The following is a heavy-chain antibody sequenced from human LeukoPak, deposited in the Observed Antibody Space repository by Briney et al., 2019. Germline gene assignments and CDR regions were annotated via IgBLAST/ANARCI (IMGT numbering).Heavy chain of an antibody. J-gene: IGHJ4*02. D-gene: IGHD6-6*01. CDR2: VYYSGSS. Sequence: PSETLSLTCTVSGGSISSYYWSWIRQPPGKGLEWIGYVYYSGSSNYNPSLKSRATISADTSKNQFSLKMSSVTAADTAVYYCARGGSADYWGQGTLVIVSS. CDR3: ARGGSADY. V-gene: IGHV4-59*01. CDR1: GGSISSYY.